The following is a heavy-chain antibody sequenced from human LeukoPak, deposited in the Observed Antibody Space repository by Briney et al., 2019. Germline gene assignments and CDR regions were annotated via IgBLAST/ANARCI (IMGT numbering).Heavy chain of an antibody. D-gene: IGHD3-22*01. V-gene: IGHV1-8*01. CDR3: ARVPQYYYDSSGYYYVNGYFDY. Sequence: GASVKVSCKASGYTFTSYDINWVRQATGQGLEWMGWMNPNSGNTGYAQKFQGRVTMTRNTSISTAYMELSSLRSEDTAVYHCARVPQYYYDSSGYYYVNGYFDYWGQGTLVTVSS. CDR2: MNPNSGNT. CDR1: GYTFTSYD. J-gene: IGHJ4*02.